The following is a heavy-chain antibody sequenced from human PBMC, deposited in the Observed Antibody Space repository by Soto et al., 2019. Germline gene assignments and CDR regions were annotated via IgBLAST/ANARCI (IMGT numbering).Heavy chain of an antibody. CDR2: MNPDSGNT. V-gene: IGHV1-8*01. Sequence: QVQLVQSGAEVKKPGASVKVSCKASGYTFSNDDIHRVRQATGQGLEWMGWMNPDSGNTGQSKQFQGRVTMTRDTSISTAYMEMSSLRSEDTAVYYCARGRFRRTWFDPWGQGTLVTVSS. CDR3: ARGRFRRTWFDP. CDR1: GYTFSNDD. J-gene: IGHJ5*02. D-gene: IGHD3-16*01.